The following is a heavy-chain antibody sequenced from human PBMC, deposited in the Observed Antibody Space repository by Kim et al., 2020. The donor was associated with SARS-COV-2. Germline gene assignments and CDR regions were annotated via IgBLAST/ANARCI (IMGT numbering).Heavy chain of an antibody. CDR1: GFTFSAYG. CDR3: ANLVGIADIVVGEGGVYYGMDV. D-gene: IGHD2-2*01. J-gene: IGHJ6*02. Sequence: GGSLRLSCAASGFTFSAYGMHWVRQAPGKGLEWVAVISYDGSNKYYADSVKGRFTISRDNSKNRLYLQMNSLRAEDTAVYYCANLVGIADIVVGEGGVYYGMDVWGQGTTVTVSS. CDR2: ISYDGSNK. V-gene: IGHV3-30*18.